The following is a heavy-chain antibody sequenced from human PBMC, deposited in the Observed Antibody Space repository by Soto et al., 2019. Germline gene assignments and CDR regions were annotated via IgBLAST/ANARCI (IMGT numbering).Heavy chain of an antibody. CDR2: VNPSGGST. CDR3: ARDRVAGIWGDAFDI. J-gene: IGHJ3*02. V-gene: IGHV1-46*01. Sequence: ASVKVSCKASGYLFTAYSMRWVRLAPGQGLEWMGVVNPSGGSTKYAQKLQGRVTMTTDTSTSTAYMDLRSLTSDDTAVYYCARDRVAGIWGDAFDIWGQGTMVTVSS. D-gene: IGHD3-16*01. CDR1: GYLFTAYS.